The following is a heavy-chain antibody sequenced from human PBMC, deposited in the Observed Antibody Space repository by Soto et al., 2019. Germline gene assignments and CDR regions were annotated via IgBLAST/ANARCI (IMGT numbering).Heavy chain of an antibody. D-gene: IGHD3-3*01. CDR3: ARLPGALEAVRYIYPLDGREAMSDEDV. J-gene: IGHJ6*02. Sequence: QMQLVESGGGVVQPGESLRLSCAASGFTFNYYPMHWVRQTPGKGLEWVAVISFDGSNKYYADSVKVRFTISRDNSQNSLYLQMKSPRAEVSAVYYGARLPGALEAVRYIYPLDGREAMSDEDVWGQGTTVSVS. V-gene: IGHV3-30-3*01. CDR2: ISFDGSNK. CDR1: GFTFNYYP.